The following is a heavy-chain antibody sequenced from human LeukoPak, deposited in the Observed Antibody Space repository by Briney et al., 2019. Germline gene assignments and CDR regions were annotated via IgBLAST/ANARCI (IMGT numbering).Heavy chain of an antibody. CDR2: IYPGGSDR. V-gene: IGHV5-51*01. CDR3: ARHFYDTTTYYSSFDF. J-gene: IGHJ4*02. D-gene: IGHD2/OR15-2a*01. CDR1: GYNFDEYW. Sequence: GESLKISWKGSGYNFDEYWIGWGRQMPRKGLEWVASIYPGGSDRRYSPPFQGQVTVSADKSINTVYLQWDNLKASDTAMYYCARHFYDTTTYYSSFDFWGQGTLVTVSS.